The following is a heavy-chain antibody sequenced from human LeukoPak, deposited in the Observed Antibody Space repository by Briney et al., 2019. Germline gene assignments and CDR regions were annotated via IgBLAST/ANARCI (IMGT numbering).Heavy chain of an antibody. V-gene: IGHV1-3*04. Sequence: ASVKVSCKASGYIFTTYPIHWVRQAPGQRLEWMGWINTANGDTKYSQKFQGRLTTSRDTSASTAYMELSSLRSEDTAVYYCARILAVSGTPGLWGQGTLVTVSS. CDR2: INTANGDT. CDR1: GYIFTTYP. CDR3: ARILAVSGTPGL. D-gene: IGHD6-19*01. J-gene: IGHJ4*02.